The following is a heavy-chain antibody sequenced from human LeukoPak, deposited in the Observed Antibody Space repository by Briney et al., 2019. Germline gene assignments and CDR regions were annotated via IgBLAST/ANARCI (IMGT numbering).Heavy chain of an antibody. CDR2: IYSDGSAT. D-gene: IGHD3-16*01. V-gene: IGHV3-74*03. CDR1: GLTFNTAW. J-gene: IGHJ3*01. Sequence: WGSLRLSCAASGLTFNTAWRHWVRQAPGKGLVWVSRIYSDGSATTYAEFVKGRFTISRDNAKNTLYLQMSSLRIEDTAVYYCATDSGHSFSYWGQGTKVTVSA. CDR3: ATDSGHSFSY.